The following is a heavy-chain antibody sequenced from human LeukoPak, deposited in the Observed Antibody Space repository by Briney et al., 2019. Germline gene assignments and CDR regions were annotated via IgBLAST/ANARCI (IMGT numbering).Heavy chain of an antibody. J-gene: IGHJ4*02. CDR1: GYTFNKHG. V-gene: IGHV1-18*01. CDR2: ISCYNGDT. CDR3: ARDDRYSRSGSPYYFDY. Sequence: ASVKVSCKASGYTFNKHGISWVRQAPGQGLEWMGWISCYNGDTHYAQKFQGRVTMTTDTSTSTAYMELRSLRSDDTAVYYCARDDRYSRSGSPYYFDYWGQGTLVTVSS. D-gene: IGHD3-10*01.